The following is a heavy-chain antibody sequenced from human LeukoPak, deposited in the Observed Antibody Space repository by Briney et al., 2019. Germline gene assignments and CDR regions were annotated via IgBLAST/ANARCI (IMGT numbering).Heavy chain of an antibody. J-gene: IGHJ3*02. V-gene: IGHV1-2*02. Sequence: GASVKVSCKASGYSFTAYYMHWVRQAPGQGLEWMGWINPNSGGTNYAQKFQGRVTMTRDTSITTAYMELSRLRSDDTAVYYCARDSGIYRGGFDIWGQGTMVTVSS. CDR3: ARDSGIYRGGFDI. D-gene: IGHD1-26*01. CDR1: GYSFTAYY. CDR2: INPNSGGT.